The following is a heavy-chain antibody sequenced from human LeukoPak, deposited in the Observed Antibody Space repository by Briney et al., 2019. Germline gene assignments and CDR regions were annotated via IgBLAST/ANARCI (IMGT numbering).Heavy chain of an antibody. CDR2: IYTSGST. D-gene: IGHD6-13*01. J-gene: IGHJ4*02. CDR3: ARGIAAAGTGY. V-gene: IGHV4-61*02. Sequence: PSETLSLTCTVSGGSISSGSYYWSWIRQPAGTGLEWIGRIYTSGSTNYNPSLKSRVTISVDTSKNQFSLKLSSVTAADTAVYYCARGIAAAGTGYWGQGTLVTVSS. CDR1: GGSISSGSYY.